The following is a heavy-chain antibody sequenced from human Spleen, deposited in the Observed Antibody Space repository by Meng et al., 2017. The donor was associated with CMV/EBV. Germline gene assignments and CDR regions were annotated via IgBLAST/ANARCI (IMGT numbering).Heavy chain of an antibody. Sequence: GGSLRLSCAASGFTFSSYWMHWVRQAPGKGLVWVSRINSDGSSTSYADSVKGRFTISRDNAKNTLYLQMNSLRAEDTAVYYCAREDFWSGYLYYYYGMDVWGQGTTVTVSS. J-gene: IGHJ6*02. D-gene: IGHD3-3*01. CDR1: GFTFSSYW. CDR2: INSDGSST. V-gene: IGHV3-74*01. CDR3: AREDFWSGYLYYYYGMDV.